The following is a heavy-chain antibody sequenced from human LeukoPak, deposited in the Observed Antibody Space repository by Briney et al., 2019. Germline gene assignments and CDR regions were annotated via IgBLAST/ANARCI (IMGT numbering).Heavy chain of an antibody. Sequence: GGSLRLSCAASGFTFSSYGMHWVRQAPGKGLEWVAFIRYDGSNKYYADSVKGRFTISRDNAKNSLYLHMNSLRAEDTAVYYCARDYSGSSPFDYWGQGTLVTVSS. D-gene: IGHD4-23*01. CDR3: ARDYSGSSPFDY. V-gene: IGHV3-30*02. CDR2: IRYDGSNK. CDR1: GFTFSSYG. J-gene: IGHJ4*02.